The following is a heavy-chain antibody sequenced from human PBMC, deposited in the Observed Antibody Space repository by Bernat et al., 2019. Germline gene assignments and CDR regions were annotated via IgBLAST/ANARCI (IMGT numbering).Heavy chain of an antibody. D-gene: IGHD6-6*01. J-gene: IGHJ4*02. CDR1: GFTFSNYG. V-gene: IGHV3-33*06. CDR3: AKEGTRIAARIFDY. Sequence: QVQLVESGGDVVQPGRSLRLSCATSGFTFSNYGMHWVRQAPGKGLEWVAVIWADGSKTYHADSVKGRFTISRDNSKNTLYLQMNSLRAEDTAVYYCAKEGTRIAARIFDYWGQGTLVTVSS. CDR2: IWADGSKT.